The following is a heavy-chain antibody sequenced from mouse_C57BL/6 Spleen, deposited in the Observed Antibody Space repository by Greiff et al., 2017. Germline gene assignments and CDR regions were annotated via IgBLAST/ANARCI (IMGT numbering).Heavy chain of an antibody. V-gene: IGHV1-80*01. CDR2: IYPGDGDT. CDR1: GYAFSSYW. D-gene: IGHD1-1*01. CDR3: ARSEYYGSSPYAMDY. Sequence: VQLQQSGAELVKPGASVKISCKASGYAFSSYWMNWVKQRPGKGLEWIGQIYPGDGDTNYNGKFKGKATLTAGKSSSTAYMQLSSLTSEDSAVYFCARSEYYGSSPYAMDYWGQGTSVTVSS. J-gene: IGHJ4*01.